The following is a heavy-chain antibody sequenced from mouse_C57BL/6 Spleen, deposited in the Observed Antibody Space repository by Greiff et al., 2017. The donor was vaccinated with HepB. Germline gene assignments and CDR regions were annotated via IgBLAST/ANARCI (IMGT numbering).Heavy chain of an antibody. J-gene: IGHJ2*01. D-gene: IGHD1-1*01. V-gene: IGHV8-12*01. CDR2: IYWDDDK. CDR3: ARREGVDDYGSSPLWGD. Sequence: QVTLKVSGPGLLQSSQTLSLTCSFSGFSLSTSGMGVSWIRQPSGKGLEWLAHIYWDDDKRDNPSLKRRLTISKDTSRNQVFLKITSVDTADTATYYCARREGVDDYGSSPLWGDWGQGTTLTVSS. CDR1: GFSLSTSGMG.